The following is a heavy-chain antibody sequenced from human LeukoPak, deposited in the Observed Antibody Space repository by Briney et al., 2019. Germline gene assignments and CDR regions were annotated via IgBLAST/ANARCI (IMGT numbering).Heavy chain of an antibody. Sequence: GGSLTLSCAASGVTPSSHAMSCVRQAPGKGRERGAAMRGGGGSKYYAASVKGPFTLSRDNSKTTLYLPLKSLSADDTAVYYSAKEVVKAAGYYYSYGMDVWGQGTPVTVSS. CDR3: AKEVVKAAGYYYSYGMDV. CDR2: MRGGGGSK. CDR1: GVTPSSHA. V-gene: IGHV3-23*01. D-gene: IGHD3-22*01. J-gene: IGHJ6*02.